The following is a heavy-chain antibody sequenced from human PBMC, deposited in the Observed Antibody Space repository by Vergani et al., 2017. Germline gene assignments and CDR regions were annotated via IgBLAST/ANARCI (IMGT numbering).Heavy chain of an antibody. CDR1: GFPFSACP. J-gene: IGHJ4*02. D-gene: IGHD3-22*01. Sequence: EVQLLQSGGGVIQPGGSVSLSCAASGFPFSACPMPWVRQAPGKGLEWVSAISARYPSTYYADSVKGRFTISRDNSKNMLYLQMNSLRAEDTAVYYCARLSYDTTPYLQGGYDCWGQGTLVSVSS. CDR3: ARLSYDTTPYLQGGYDC. CDR2: ISARYPST. V-gene: IGHV3-23*01.